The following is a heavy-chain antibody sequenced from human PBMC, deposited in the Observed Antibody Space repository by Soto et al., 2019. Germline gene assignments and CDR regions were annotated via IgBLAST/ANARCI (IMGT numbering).Heavy chain of an antibody. CDR3: ASSGKYCSSTSCYANYYYYYMDV. CDR2: ISSSSSYI. J-gene: IGHJ6*03. D-gene: IGHD2-2*01. Sequence: GGSLRLSCAASGFTFSSYSMNWVRQAPGKGLEWVSSISSSSSYIYYADSVKGRFTISRDNAKNSLYLQMNSLRAEDTAVYYCASSGKYCSSTSCYANYYYYYMDVWGKGTTVTVSS. V-gene: IGHV3-21*01. CDR1: GFTFSSYS.